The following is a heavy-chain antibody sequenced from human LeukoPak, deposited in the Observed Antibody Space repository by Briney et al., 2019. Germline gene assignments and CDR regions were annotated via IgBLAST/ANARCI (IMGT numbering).Heavy chain of an antibody. CDR2: MNPNSGNT. Sequence: GASVKVSCKASGYTFTSYDINWVRQATGQGLEWMGWMNPNSGNTGYAQKFQGRVTITRNTSISTAYMELSSLRSEDTAVYYCARGSPDGSYRMGYYYYYMDVWGKGTTVTVSS. V-gene: IGHV1-8*03. D-gene: IGHD1-26*01. CDR1: GYTFTSYD. J-gene: IGHJ6*03. CDR3: ARGSPDGSYRMGYYYYYMDV.